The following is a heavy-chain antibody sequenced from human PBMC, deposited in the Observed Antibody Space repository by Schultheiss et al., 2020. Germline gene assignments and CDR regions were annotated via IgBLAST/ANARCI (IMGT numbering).Heavy chain of an antibody. J-gene: IGHJ6*02. D-gene: IGHD6-25*01. V-gene: IGHV4-61*02. Sequence: SETLSLTCTVSGGSISSGSYYWSWIRQPAGKGLEWIGRIYTSGSTNYNPSLKSRVTILVDTSKNQFSLKLRSVTAADTAVYYCAREIAAAYYYGMDVWGQGTMVTVSS. CDR3: AREIAAAYYYGMDV. CDR1: GGSISSGSYY. CDR2: IYTSGST.